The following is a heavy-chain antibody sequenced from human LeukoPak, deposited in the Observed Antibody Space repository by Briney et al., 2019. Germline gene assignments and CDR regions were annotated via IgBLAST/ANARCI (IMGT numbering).Heavy chain of an antibody. Sequence: ASVKVSCKASGGTFSSYAISWVRQAPGQGLEWMGGIIPIFGTANYTQKFQGRVTITADESTSTAYMELSSLRSEDTAVYYCARAYKWNEPFDYWGEGTLVTVSS. D-gene: IGHD1-20*01. CDR2: IIPIFGTA. CDR3: ARAYKWNEPFDY. J-gene: IGHJ4*02. V-gene: IGHV1-69*01. CDR1: GGTFSSYA.